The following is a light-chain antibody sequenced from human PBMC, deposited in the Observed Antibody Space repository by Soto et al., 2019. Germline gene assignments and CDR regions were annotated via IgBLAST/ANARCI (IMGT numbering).Light chain of an antibody. CDR1: RSDVGDYSY. CDR3: SSYTSSNTGV. V-gene: IGLV2-14*01. J-gene: IGLJ3*02. CDR2: AVS. Sequence: QSALTQPASVSGSPGQSIPISCTGTRSDVGDYSYVSWYQQHPGKAPKLMIYAVSNRPSGVSNRFSGSKSGNTASLTISGLQAEDEADYYCSSYTSSNTGVFGGGTKLTVL.